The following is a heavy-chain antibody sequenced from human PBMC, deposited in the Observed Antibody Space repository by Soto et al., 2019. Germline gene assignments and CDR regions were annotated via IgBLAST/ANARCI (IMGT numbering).Heavy chain of an antibody. CDR2: INSDGSTT. J-gene: IGHJ4*02. CDR3: ARDRPDTGRRNLDY. V-gene: IGHV3-74*01. CDR1: GFTFSSYW. Sequence: GGSLRLSCSASGFTFSSYWMHRVRPVPGKGLVWVSHINSDGSTTTYADSVKGRFTISRDNAKNTLYLQMNSLRAEDTALYFCARDRPDTGRRNLDYWGQGTLVTVSS. D-gene: IGHD5-18*01.